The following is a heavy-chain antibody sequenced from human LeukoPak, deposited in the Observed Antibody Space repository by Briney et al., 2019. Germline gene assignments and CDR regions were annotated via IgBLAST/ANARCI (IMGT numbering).Heavy chain of an antibody. CDR1: GFTFSSYA. CDR2: ISGGGGST. Sequence: GGTLRLSCAASGFTFSSYAMSWVRQAPGKGLEWVSVISGGGGSTYYADSVKGRFTISRDNSKNTLYLQMNSLRAEDTAVYYCAKDYGDYAFDYWGQGTLLTVSS. J-gene: IGHJ4*02. V-gene: IGHV3-23*01. CDR3: AKDYGDYAFDY. D-gene: IGHD4-17*01.